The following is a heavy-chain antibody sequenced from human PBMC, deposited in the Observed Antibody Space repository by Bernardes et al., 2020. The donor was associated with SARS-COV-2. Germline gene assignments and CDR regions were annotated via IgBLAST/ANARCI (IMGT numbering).Heavy chain of an antibody. CDR3: ARGYYYGSGILAGDY. V-gene: IGHV1-18*01. D-gene: IGHD3-10*01. CDR1: GYGFTSYV. CDR2: INIYNGNT. Sequence: ASVKVSCKASGYGFTSYVITWVRQAPGQGLEWMGWINIYNGNTNYAQKFQGRVIMTTDTSTSTAYMDLRSLRSDDTAVYYCARGYYYGSGILAGDYWGQGTLVTVSS. J-gene: IGHJ4*02.